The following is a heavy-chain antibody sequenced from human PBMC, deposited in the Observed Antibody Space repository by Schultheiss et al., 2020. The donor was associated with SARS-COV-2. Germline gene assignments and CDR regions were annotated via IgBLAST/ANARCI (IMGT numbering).Heavy chain of an antibody. CDR1: GGSISSGSYY. D-gene: IGHD3-9*01. V-gene: IGHV4-61*02. J-gene: IGHJ3*02. CDR3: AREGENYDILTGYRAGDDAFDI. CDR2: IHPGGST. Sequence: SETLSLTCTVSGGSISSGSYYWSWIRQPAGKGLEWIGRIHPGGSTNYNPSLKSRVTISVDTSKNQFSLKLSSVTAADTAVYYCAREGENYDILTGYRAGDDAFDIWGQGTMVTVS.